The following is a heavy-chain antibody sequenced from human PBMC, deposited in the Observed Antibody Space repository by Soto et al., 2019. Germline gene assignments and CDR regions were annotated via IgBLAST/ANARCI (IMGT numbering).Heavy chain of an antibody. Sequence: SETLSLTCVVSGGSVSAPYWSWIRQPPGQGLEWIGEIYYHGTTKYNPSLKSRVTISLDRSRTQISLNLKTVTAADTAVYYCARHGIDCSRGSCQVGVYFDPWGQGTRVTVSS. CDR1: GGSVSAPY. CDR3: ARHGIDCSRGSCQVGVYFDP. J-gene: IGHJ5*02. V-gene: IGHV4-34*01. D-gene: IGHD2-15*01. CDR2: IYYHGTT.